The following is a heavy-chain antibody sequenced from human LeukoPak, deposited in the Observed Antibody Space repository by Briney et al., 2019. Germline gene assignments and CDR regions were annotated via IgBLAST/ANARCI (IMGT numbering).Heavy chain of an antibody. CDR1: GGSFSDYS. V-gene: IGHV4-34*01. CDR2: INHSGGT. J-gene: IGHJ3*02. Sequence: KSSETLSLTCAVYGGSFSDYSWSWIRQPPGKGLEWIGEINHSGGTNNNPSLKSRVTISVDTSKNQFSLKLSSVTAADTAVYYCAAQAPHYDILTGYYYHDAFDIWGQGTMVTVSS. D-gene: IGHD3-9*01. CDR3: AAQAPHYDILTGYYYHDAFDI.